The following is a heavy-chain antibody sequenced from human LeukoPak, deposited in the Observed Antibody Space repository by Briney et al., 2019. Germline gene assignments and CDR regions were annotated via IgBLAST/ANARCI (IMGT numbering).Heavy chain of an antibody. CDR2: MYHGGST. CDR1: GGSISSYY. V-gene: IGHV4-59*12. Sequence: KPSETLSLTCTVSGGSISSYYWSWIRQPPGKGLEWLGYMYHGGSTDYNPSLKSRVTILVDKSKNQFSLKLSPVTAADTAVYYCVRDLVDVGAFDYWGQGTLVTVSS. D-gene: IGHD1-26*01. J-gene: IGHJ4*02. CDR3: VRDLVDVGAFDY.